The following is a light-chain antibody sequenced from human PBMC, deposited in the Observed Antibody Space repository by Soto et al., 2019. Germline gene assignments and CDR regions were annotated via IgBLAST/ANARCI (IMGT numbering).Light chain of an antibody. CDR3: QGNGSSPHT. J-gene: IGKJ4*01. CDR1: QSVTSSC. CDR2: GAS. Sequence: EIVLTQSPGTLSLSPGERATLSCRASQSVTSSCLAWYQHKPGQAPRLLIYGASSRATGIPDRFSGSGCVTDFTLAISRLEPIYFAVYYCQGNGSSPHTFGGGTKVEIK. V-gene: IGKV3-20*01.